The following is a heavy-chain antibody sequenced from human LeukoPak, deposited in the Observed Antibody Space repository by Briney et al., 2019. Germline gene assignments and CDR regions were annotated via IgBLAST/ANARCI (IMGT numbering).Heavy chain of an antibody. CDR3: ARGRGSSGYSRY. CDR2: INHSGST. CDR1: GGSFSGYY. D-gene: IGHD3-22*01. Sequence: SETLSLTFAVYGGSFSGYYWSWIRPPPGKGLEWIGEINHSGSTNYNPSLKSRVTISVDTSKNQFSLKLSSVTAADTAVYYCARGRGSSGYSRYWGQGTLVTVSS. V-gene: IGHV4-34*01. J-gene: IGHJ4*02.